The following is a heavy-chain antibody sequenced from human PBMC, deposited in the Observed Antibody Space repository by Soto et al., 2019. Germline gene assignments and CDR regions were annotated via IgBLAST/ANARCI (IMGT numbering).Heavy chain of an antibody. D-gene: IGHD2-2*01. CDR1: GRTFSSYA. CDR3: ASPRWLVVVPAAIPLPPEHYCMDV. CDR2: IITIFGTA. J-gene: IGHJ6*02. V-gene: IGHV1-69*13. Sequence: GASVKVSSKASGRTFSSYAISWVRQAPGQELEWMGGIITIFGTANYAQKFQGRVTITADESTSTAYMELSSLRSEDTAVYYCASPRWLVVVPAAIPLPPEHYCMDVWGQGTTVTVSS.